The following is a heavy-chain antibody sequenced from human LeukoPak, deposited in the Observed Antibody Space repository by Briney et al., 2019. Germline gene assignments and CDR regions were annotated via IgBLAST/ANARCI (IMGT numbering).Heavy chain of an antibody. D-gene: IGHD2-2*01. J-gene: IGHJ5*02. Sequence: SVKVSCKASGGTFSSYAISWVRQAPGQGLEWMGGIIPIFGTANYAQKFQGRVTITTDESTSTAYMELNSLRAEDTAVYYCARDGVPYYCSSTSCYSPINWFDPWGQGTLVTVSS. V-gene: IGHV1-69*05. CDR3: ARDGVPYYCSSTSCYSPINWFDP. CDR2: IIPIFGTA. CDR1: GGTFSSYA.